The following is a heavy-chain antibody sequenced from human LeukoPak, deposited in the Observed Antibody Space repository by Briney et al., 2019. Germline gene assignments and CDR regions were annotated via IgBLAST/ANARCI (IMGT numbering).Heavy chain of an antibody. CDR3: ARDKEGIDY. CDR2: IKQDGSEK. V-gene: IGHV3-7*03. Sequence: SGGSLRLSCAASGFTFSSYAMSWVRQAPGKGLEWVANIKQDGSEKYYVDSVKGRFTISRDNAKNSLYLQMNSLRAEDTAVYYCARDKEGIDYWGQGTLVTVSS. D-gene: IGHD3-10*01. J-gene: IGHJ4*02. CDR1: GFTFSSYA.